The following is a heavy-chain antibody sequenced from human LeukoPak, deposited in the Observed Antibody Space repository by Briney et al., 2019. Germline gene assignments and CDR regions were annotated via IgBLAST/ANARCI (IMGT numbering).Heavy chain of an antibody. Sequence: PGGSLRLSCAASGFTFDDYTMHWVRQAPGKGLEWVAFIRYDGSNKYYADSVKGRFTISRDNSKNTLYLQMNSLRAEDTAVYYCAKPSGITGTTDAFDIWGQGTMVTVSS. CDR2: IRYDGSNK. J-gene: IGHJ3*02. D-gene: IGHD1-7*01. CDR3: AKPSGITGTTDAFDI. V-gene: IGHV3-30*02. CDR1: GFTFDDYT.